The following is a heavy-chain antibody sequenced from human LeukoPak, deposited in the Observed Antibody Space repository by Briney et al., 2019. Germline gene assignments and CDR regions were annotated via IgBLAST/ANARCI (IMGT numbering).Heavy chain of an antibody. CDR2: TNPNSGNT. CDR3: ARRHHYMDV. Sequence: ASVKVSCKASGYTFTSFDINWVRQATGQGLEWMGWTNPNSGNTGYAQKFQGRVTMTRNTSISTVYMELSSLRSEDTAVYYCARRHHYMDVWGKGTTVTVSS. V-gene: IGHV1-8*02. CDR1: GYTFTSFD. J-gene: IGHJ6*03. D-gene: IGHD4/OR15-4a*01.